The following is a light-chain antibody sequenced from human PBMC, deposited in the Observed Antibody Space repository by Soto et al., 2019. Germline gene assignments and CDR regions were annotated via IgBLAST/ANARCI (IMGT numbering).Light chain of an antibody. V-gene: IGKV3-15*01. CDR3: QQYNKWPPRYT. Sequence: EIVMTQSPATLSVSPGERATLSCRASQSVSRNLAWYQQKPGQAPRLLIYGASTRATGIPARFSGSGSGTEFTLTISSLQSEDFAVYYCQQYNKWPPRYTFGQGTKLEIK. CDR1: QSVSRN. J-gene: IGKJ2*01. CDR2: GAS.